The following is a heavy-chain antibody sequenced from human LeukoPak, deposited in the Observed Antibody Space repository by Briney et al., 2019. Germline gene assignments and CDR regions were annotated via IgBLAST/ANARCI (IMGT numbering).Heavy chain of an antibody. Sequence: GGSLRLSCAASGFTFSSYSMNWVRQAPGKGLEWASYISSSSSTIYYADSVKGRFTISRDNAKNSLYLQMNSLRAEDTAVYYCARANYSSSPSLMDVWGQGTTVTVSS. D-gene: IGHD6-13*01. J-gene: IGHJ6*02. CDR1: GFTFSSYS. CDR3: ARANYSSSPSLMDV. CDR2: ISSSSSTI. V-gene: IGHV3-48*04.